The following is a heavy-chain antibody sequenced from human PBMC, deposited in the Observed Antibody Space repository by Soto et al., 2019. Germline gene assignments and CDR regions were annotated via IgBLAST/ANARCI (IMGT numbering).Heavy chain of an antibody. CDR3: ARDLGWAFDS. CDR1: GFTFSTFS. Sequence: EVQLVESGGGSVQPGGSLRLSCAASGFTFSTFSMNWVRQAPGRGLEWISYISGGGRPISYADSVKGRFTISRDNAKNSLYQQMDRLTDEDTAVYYCARDLGWAFDSWGQGTLVTVSS. D-gene: IGHD6-19*01. CDR2: ISGGGRPI. V-gene: IGHV3-48*02. J-gene: IGHJ4*02.